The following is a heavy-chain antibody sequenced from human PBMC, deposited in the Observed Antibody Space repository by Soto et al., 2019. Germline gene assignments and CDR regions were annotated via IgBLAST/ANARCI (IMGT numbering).Heavy chain of an antibody. CDR2: TYYRSKWYN. D-gene: IGHD2-21*01. CDR3: AREFPYSATTDSYFDY. V-gene: IGHV6-1*01. Sequence: SQTLSLTCAISEDSVSSNSAAWNWIRQSPSRGLEWLGRTYYRSKWYNDYAVSVKSRITVTPDTSKNQYSLHLNSVPPEDTAVNYCAREFPYSATTDSYFDYRGRGA. CDR1: EDSVSSNSAA. J-gene: IGHJ4*02.